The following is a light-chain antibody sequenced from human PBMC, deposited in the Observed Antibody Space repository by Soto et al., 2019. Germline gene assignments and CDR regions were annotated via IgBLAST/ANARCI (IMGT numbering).Light chain of an antibody. CDR1: QSISTW. CDR3: QQSYSTPIS. CDR2: GAS. V-gene: IGKV1-39*01. Sequence: IQMTQSPSTLSASVGDRVTITCRASQSISTWLAWYQQKPGKVPKLLIYGASSLQSGVPSRFSGSGSGTDFTLTISSLQPEDFATYYCQQSYSTPISFGQGTRLEIK. J-gene: IGKJ5*01.